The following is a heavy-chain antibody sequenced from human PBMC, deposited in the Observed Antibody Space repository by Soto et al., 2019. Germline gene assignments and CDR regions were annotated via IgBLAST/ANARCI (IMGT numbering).Heavy chain of an antibody. CDR3: ATPYDSGFDP. CDR1: GYPFSKYG. D-gene: IGHD5-12*01. CDR2: IKPDNGDT. J-gene: IGHJ5*02. Sequence: QLQLVQSGAEVERPGASVRVSCKAYGYPFSKYGISWIRQAPGQGLEWMGWIKPDNGDTNYAQKFQGRVTMTTDTSSNTAYMELRSLRSDDTAVYYCATPYDSGFDPWGQGTLVSVSS. V-gene: IGHV1-18*04.